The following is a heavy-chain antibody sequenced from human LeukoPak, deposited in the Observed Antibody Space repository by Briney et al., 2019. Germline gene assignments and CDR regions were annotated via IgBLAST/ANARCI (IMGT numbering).Heavy chain of an antibody. CDR1: GFTFSSYW. CDR2: IKQDGSEK. D-gene: IGHD5-24*01. Sequence: PGGSLRLSCAASGFTFSSYWMGWVRQAPGKGLQWVANIKQDGSEKNYVDSVKGRFTISRDNTKKSLYLQVNSVRAEDTAFYYCATARIDDYNFIGEYWGQGTLGTVSS. CDR3: ATARIDDYNFIGEY. V-gene: IGHV3-7*01. J-gene: IGHJ4*02.